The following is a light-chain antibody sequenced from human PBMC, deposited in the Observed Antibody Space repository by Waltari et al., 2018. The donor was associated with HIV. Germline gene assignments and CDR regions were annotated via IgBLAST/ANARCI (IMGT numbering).Light chain of an antibody. CDR3: NCRNSSGKHHVF. CDR2: GVD. V-gene: IGLV3-19*01. Sequence: SSELTQDPAVSVALGQTVRITCQGDGLRDSFASWYKKKTGQPPILLIYGVDNRPSGIPDRCSGSSSGNTASLTISGTQAEDEADYYCNCRNSSGKHHVFFGGGTKLTV. J-gene: IGLJ2*01. CDR1: GLRDSF.